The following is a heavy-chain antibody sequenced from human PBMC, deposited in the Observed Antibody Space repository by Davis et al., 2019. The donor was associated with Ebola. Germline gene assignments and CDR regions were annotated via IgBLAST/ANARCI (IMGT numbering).Heavy chain of an antibody. CDR1: GYSFTSNI. J-gene: IGHJ5*02. CDR2: ISAFNGNT. V-gene: IGHV1-18*01. CDR3: ARDVSMVRGGWFDP. D-gene: IGHD3-10*01. Sequence: ASVKVSCKTPGYSFTSNIMHWVRQAPGQGLEWMGWISAFNGNTNYAQMFQGRVTMTTDTSTSTAYMELRSLRSDDTAVYYCARDVSMVRGGWFDPWGQGTLVTVSS.